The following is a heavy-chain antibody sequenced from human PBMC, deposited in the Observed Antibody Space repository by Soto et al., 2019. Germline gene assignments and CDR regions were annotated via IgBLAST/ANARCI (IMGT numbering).Heavy chain of an antibody. D-gene: IGHD2-15*01. CDR3: AKDLLGYCSGGSCYFGAFDI. V-gene: IGHV3-23*01. CDR1: GFTFSSYA. Sequence: EVPLLESGGGLVQPGGSLRLSCAASGFTFSSYAMSWVRQAPGKGLEWVSAISGSGGSTYYADSVKGRFTISRDNSKNTLYLQMNSLRAEDTAVYYCAKDLLGYCSGGSCYFGAFDIWGQGTMVTVSS. J-gene: IGHJ3*02. CDR2: ISGSGGST.